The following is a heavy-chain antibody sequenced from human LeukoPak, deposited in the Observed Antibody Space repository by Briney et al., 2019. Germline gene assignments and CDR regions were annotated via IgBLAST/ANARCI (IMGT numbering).Heavy chain of an antibody. J-gene: IGHJ4*02. D-gene: IGHD5-24*01. Sequence: SETPSLTCTVSGGSISSHYWSWIRQPPGKGLEWIGYIYYSGSTNYNPSLKSRVTISVGTSKNQFSLKLSSVTAADTAVYYCARVWVEMATIGLPYFDYWGQGTLVTVSS. CDR3: ARVWVEMATIGLPYFDY. CDR2: IYYSGST. CDR1: GGSISSHY. V-gene: IGHV4-59*11.